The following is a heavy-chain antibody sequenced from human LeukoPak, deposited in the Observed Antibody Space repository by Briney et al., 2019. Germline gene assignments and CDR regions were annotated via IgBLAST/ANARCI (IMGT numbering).Heavy chain of an antibody. CDR3: ARGRSGSYYYYYYYMDV. D-gene: IGHD1-26*01. V-gene: IGHV3-7*01. Sequence: GGSLRLSCAASGFTFSSYWMSWVRQAPGKGLEWVANIKQDGSEKYYVDSVKGRFIISRDNAKNSLYLQMNSLRAEDTAVYYCARGRSGSYYYYYYYMDVWGKGTTVTVSS. CDR2: IKQDGSEK. J-gene: IGHJ6*03. CDR1: GFTFSSYW.